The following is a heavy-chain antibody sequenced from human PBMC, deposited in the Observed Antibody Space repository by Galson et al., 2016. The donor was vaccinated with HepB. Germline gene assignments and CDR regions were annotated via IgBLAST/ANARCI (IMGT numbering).Heavy chain of an antibody. J-gene: IGHJ5*02. CDR2: ITGTGGTT. V-gene: IGHV3-23*01. D-gene: IGHD1-7*01. CDR1: GFTFNSYA. CDR3: VRDRRIDRNGNYFDA. Sequence: SLRLSCAASGFTFNSYAMTWVRQAAGKGLEWVSSITGTGGTTYYADSVTGRFTISRDNSKNSLHLQMNSLRAEDTAVFYCVRDRRIDRNGNYFDAWGRGTLVTVSS.